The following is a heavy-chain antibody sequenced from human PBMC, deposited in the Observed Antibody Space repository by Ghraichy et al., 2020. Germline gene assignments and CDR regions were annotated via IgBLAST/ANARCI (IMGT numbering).Heavy chain of an antibody. CDR2: IKQDGSEK. Sequence: LSLTYAASGFTFGSNWMTWVRQAPGKGLEWVGNIKQDGSEKYYVGSVKGRFSISRDNAKNSLYLQMNSLRDEDTAVYYCARAVHRVGPYLDYWGQGTLVTVSS. CDR3: ARAVHRVGPYLDY. CDR1: GFTFGSNW. V-gene: IGHV3-7*01. J-gene: IGHJ4*02. D-gene: IGHD1-26*01.